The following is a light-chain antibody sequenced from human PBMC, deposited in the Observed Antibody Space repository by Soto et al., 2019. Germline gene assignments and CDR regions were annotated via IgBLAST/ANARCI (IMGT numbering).Light chain of an antibody. CDR2: KDN. J-gene: IGLJ2*01. CDR1: SGSIASNY. CDR3: QSYDSSNHVV. Sequence: NFTLTQPHSVSESPGKTVTISCTGSSGSIASNYVQWYQQRPGSAPTTVIYKDNQRPSGVPDRFSGSIDSSSNSASLTISGLKTEDEADYYCQSYDSSNHVVFGGGTKVTVL. V-gene: IGLV6-57*02.